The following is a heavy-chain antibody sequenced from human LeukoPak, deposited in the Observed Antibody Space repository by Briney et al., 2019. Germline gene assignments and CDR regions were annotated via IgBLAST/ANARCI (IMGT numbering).Heavy chain of an antibody. J-gene: IGHJ4*02. CDR2: IYYSGST. CDR1: GGSFSGYY. V-gene: IGHV4-59*01. Sequence: PSETLSLTCAVYGGSFSGYYWSWIRQPPGKGLEWIGYIYYSGSTNYNPSLKSRVTISVDTSKNQFSLKLSSVTAADTAVYYCARDKVGATTYFDYWGQGTLVTVSS. CDR3: ARDKVGATTYFDY. D-gene: IGHD1-26*01.